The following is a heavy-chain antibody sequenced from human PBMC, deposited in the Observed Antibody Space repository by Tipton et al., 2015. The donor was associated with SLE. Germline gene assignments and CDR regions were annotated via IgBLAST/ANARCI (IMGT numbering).Heavy chain of an antibody. D-gene: IGHD2-15*01. CDR2: MYNSGAT. J-gene: IGHJ4*02. V-gene: IGHV4-39*07. CDR3: ATTSCSGGTCLVDH. Sequence: TLSLTCTVSGGSLSTNRYHWGWIRQPPGKGLDWIGSMYNSGATYRNPSLKSRVTISLDMSKNQFSLNLTSVTAADTAVYYCATTSCSGGTCLVDHWGQGTLVTVSS. CDR1: GGSLSTNRYH.